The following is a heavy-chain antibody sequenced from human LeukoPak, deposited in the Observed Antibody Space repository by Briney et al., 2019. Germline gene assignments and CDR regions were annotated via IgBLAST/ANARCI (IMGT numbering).Heavy chain of an antibody. Sequence: SQTLSLTCALSGDSVSTNSAAWSWIRQSPSRGLEWLGRTYYRSKWYNDYAVSVRSRITINPDTSKNQFSLLVNSVTPEDTAVYYCAREMTDAFDIWGQGTMVTVSS. CDR2: TYYRSKWYN. CDR1: GDSVSTNSAA. V-gene: IGHV6-1*01. J-gene: IGHJ3*02. CDR3: AREMTDAFDI.